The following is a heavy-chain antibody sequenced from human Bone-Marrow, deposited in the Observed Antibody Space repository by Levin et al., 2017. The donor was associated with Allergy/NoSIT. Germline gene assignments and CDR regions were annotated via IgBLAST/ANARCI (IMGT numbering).Heavy chain of an antibody. CDR2: ISAYNGNT. V-gene: IGHV1-18*01. D-gene: IGHD6-6*01. J-gene: IGHJ4*02. CDR3: ARGASIAARGGDFDY. CDR1: GYTFTSYG. Sequence: ASVKVSCKASGYTFTSYGISWVRQAPGQGLEWMGWISAYNGNTNYAQKLQGRVTMTTDTSTSTAYMELRSLRSDDTAVYYCARGASIAARGGDFDYWGQGTLVTVSS.